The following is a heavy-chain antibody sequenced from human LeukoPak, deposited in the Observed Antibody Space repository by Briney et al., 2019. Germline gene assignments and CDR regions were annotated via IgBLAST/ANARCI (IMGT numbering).Heavy chain of an antibody. D-gene: IGHD2-15*01. Sequence: GESLKISCKASGYRFTTYWIGWVRQMPGKGLEWMGIIWPGDSDTRYSPSFQGQVTISADKSISTAYLQWSSLKASDTAMYYCARCYCSAGNCPTYFDYWGQGTLVSVSS. V-gene: IGHV5-51*01. CDR3: ARCYCSAGNCPTYFDY. CDR2: IWPGDSDT. CDR1: GYRFTTYW. J-gene: IGHJ4*02.